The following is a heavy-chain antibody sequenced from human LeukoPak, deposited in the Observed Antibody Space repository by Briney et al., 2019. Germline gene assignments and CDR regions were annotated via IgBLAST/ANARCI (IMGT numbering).Heavy chain of an antibody. D-gene: IGHD7-27*01. J-gene: IGHJ4*02. Sequence: PGGSLRLSCAASGFTFSSYSMNWVRQAPGKGLEWVSSISSSSSYIYYADSVKGRFTISRDNAKNSLYLRMNSLRAEDTAVYYCARDSSVKSYVTGDFDYWGQGTLVTVSS. CDR1: GFTFSSYS. CDR2: ISSSSSYI. CDR3: ARDSSVKSYVTGDFDY. V-gene: IGHV3-21*01.